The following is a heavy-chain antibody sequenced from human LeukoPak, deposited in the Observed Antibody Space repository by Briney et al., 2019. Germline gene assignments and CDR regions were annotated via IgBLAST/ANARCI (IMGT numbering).Heavy chain of an antibody. CDR1: GGSISSGSYY. CDR3: ARVDYGDYSKDFDY. V-gene: IGHV4-61*02. J-gene: IGHJ4*02. CDR2: IYTSGST. Sequence: ASQTLSLTCTVSGGSISSGSYYWSWIRQPAGKGLEWIGRIYTSGSTNYNPSLKSRVTMSVDTSKNQFSLKVDSMTAADTAVYYCARVDYGDYSKDFDYWGQGTLVTVSS. D-gene: IGHD4-17*01.